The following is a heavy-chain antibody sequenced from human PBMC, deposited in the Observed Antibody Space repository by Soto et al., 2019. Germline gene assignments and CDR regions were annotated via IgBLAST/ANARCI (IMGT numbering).Heavy chain of an antibody. Sequence: GGSLRLSCTVAGCTCGDYAISWFRQDTGKGLEWVGFIRSKAYGGTTEYAAAVKGRFTISRDDSKSIAYLQMSSLKTEDTAVYYWTRERSIAVAGPAHYWGQGTLVTVSS. CDR3: TRERSIAVAGPAHY. V-gene: IGHV3-49*03. CDR2: IRSKAYGGTT. CDR1: GCTCGDYA. D-gene: IGHD6-19*01. J-gene: IGHJ4*02.